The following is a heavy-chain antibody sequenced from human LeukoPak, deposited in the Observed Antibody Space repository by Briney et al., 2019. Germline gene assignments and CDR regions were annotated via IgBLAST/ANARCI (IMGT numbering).Heavy chain of an antibody. J-gene: IGHJ5*02. D-gene: IGHD1-26*01. CDR1: GYTFTGYY. V-gene: IGHV1-2*02. Sequence: ASVKVSCKASGYTFTGYYMHWVRQAPGQGLEWMGWINPNSGGTNYAQKFQGRVTMTREMSTSTDYMELSSLRSEDTAIYYCARDNSVGDNAWWFDPWGQGTLVTVSS. CDR2: INPNSGGT. CDR3: ARDNSVGDNAWWFDP.